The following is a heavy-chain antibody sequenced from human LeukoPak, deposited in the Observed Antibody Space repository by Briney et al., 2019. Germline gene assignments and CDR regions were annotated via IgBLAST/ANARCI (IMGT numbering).Heavy chain of an antibody. CDR1: GGSISSSTYY. CDR3: VRQTYGSGSYYNLDC. D-gene: IGHD3-10*01. J-gene: IGHJ4*02. CDR2: IYYSGST. Sequence: SETLSLTCTVSGGSISSSTYYWGWIRQPPGKGLEWIGTIYYSGSTYYNPSPKSRVTISVDTSKNQFSLKLGSVTAADTAVYYCVRQTYGSGSYYNLDCWGQGTLVTVSS. V-gene: IGHV4-39*01.